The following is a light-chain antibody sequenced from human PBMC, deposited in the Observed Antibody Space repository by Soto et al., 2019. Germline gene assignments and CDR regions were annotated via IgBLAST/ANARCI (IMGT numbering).Light chain of an antibody. CDR3: QQYGDSPRT. V-gene: IGKV3-20*01. J-gene: IGKJ5*01. CDR1: RSLDSGQ. CDR2: DAF. Sequence: VLTQSRATLSLSPGERTTLPCRSSRSLDSGQLAWYQQKVGRAPRLLIHDAFMRATGIPDRFSGSGSGTDFTLTIARLEPEDFAVYYCQQYGDSPRTFGQGTRLEIK.